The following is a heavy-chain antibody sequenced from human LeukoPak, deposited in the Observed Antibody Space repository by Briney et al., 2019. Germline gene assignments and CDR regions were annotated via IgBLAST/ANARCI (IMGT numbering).Heavy chain of an antibody. CDR2: ISGSGDNT. D-gene: IGHD3-22*01. CDR3: AKGSYYDSSGSFYFDY. V-gene: IGHV3-23*01. Sequence: SGGSLRLSCAASGFTFSCYAMSWVRQAPGKGLEWVSGISGSGDNTYYADSVKGRFTISRDNSKNTLYVQVNSLGTEDTAAYYCAKGSYYDSSGSFYFDYWGQGTLVTVSS. J-gene: IGHJ4*02. CDR1: GFTFSCYA.